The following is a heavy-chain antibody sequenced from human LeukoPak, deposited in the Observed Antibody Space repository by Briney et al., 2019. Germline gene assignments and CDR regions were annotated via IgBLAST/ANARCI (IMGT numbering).Heavy chain of an antibody. V-gene: IGHV3-30*02. Sequence: GGSLRLSCAASGFIFSNYGMHWVRQAPGKGLEWVAFIRYDGSNKYYVDSVKGRFIISRDNSKNTLYLQMNSLRPDDTAVYYCAKIGYCSTASCFGDTFEIWGRGTMVTVSS. D-gene: IGHD2-2*01. CDR1: GFIFSNYG. J-gene: IGHJ3*02. CDR2: IRYDGSNK. CDR3: AKIGYCSTASCFGDTFEI.